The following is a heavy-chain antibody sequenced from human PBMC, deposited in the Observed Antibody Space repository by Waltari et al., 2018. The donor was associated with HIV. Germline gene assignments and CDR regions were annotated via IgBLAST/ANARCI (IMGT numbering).Heavy chain of an antibody. CDR2: IYTSGGT. D-gene: IGHD3-22*01. Sequence: QVQLQESGPGLVKPSQTLSLTCTVSGGSISSGSYYWSWLRQPAGKGLEWIGRIYTSGGTNYYPPLKGRVTISVNTSKNPFSLKRGSVTASDTAVYYCAGDRNYYYDWSCYFFNAFDIWGQGTMGTVSS. CDR1: GGSISSGSYY. V-gene: IGHV4-61*02. CDR3: AGDRNYYYDWSCYFFNAFDI. J-gene: IGHJ3*02.